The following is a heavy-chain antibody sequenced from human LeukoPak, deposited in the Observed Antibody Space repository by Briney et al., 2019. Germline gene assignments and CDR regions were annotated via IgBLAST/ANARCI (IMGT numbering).Heavy chain of an antibody. CDR3: ARLGFCGGGTCYPPYYFDY. Sequence: PSETLSLTCTVSGGSLSGNYWSWLRQSPEKGLEWIGHIYHTGSTNINPALKSRVAMSVDTSKNQFSLTLSSVTAADTAVYYCARLGFCGGGTCYPPYYFDYWGQGTLVTVSS. CDR2: IYHTGST. J-gene: IGHJ4*02. V-gene: IGHV4-59*08. D-gene: IGHD2-15*01. CDR1: GGSLSGNY.